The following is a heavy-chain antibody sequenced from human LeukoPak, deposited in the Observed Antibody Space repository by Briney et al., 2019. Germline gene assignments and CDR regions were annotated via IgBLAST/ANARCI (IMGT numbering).Heavy chain of an antibody. Sequence: PSETLSLTCTVSGGSISSYYWSWIRQPPGKGLEWIGYIYYSGSTNYNPSLKSRVTISVDTSKNQFSLKLSSVTAADTAVYYCARASHYYDSSGYYSRRGQGTLVTVSS. CDR1: GGSISSYY. V-gene: IGHV4-59*12. CDR2: IYYSGST. D-gene: IGHD3-22*01. J-gene: IGHJ4*02. CDR3: ARASHYYDSSGYYSR.